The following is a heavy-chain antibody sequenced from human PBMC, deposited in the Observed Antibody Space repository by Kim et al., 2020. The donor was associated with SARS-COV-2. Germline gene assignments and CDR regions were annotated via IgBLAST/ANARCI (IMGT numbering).Heavy chain of an antibody. D-gene: IGHD2-15*01. CDR3: AKDHLGYCSGGSCPLGIGYFDL. CDR2: ISWNSGSI. J-gene: IGHJ2*01. Sequence: GGSLRLSCAASGFTFDDYAMHWVRQAPGKGLEWVSGISWNSGSIGYADSVEGRFTISRDNAKNSLYLQMNSLRAEDTALYYCAKDHLGYCSGGSCPLGIGYFDLWGRGTLVTVSS. V-gene: IGHV3-9*01. CDR1: GFTFDDYA.